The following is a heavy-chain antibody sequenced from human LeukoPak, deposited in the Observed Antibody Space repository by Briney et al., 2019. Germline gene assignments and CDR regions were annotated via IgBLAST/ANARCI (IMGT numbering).Heavy chain of an antibody. CDR2: MYHSGST. V-gene: IGHV4-59*08. J-gene: IGHJ4*02. Sequence: SETLSLTCTVSGGSISSAYWSWIRQPPEKGLEWVAYMYHSGSTSYNPSLKSRVSMSIDTSKNQFSLRLSSVTAADTAVYYCARHGSGWRFDYWGQGTLVTVSS. CDR1: GGSISSAY. CDR3: ARHGSGWRFDY. D-gene: IGHD6-19*01.